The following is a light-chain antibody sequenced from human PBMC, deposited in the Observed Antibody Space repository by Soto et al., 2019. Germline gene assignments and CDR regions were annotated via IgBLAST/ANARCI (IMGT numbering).Light chain of an antibody. CDR1: QSVSSSY. Sequence: EIVLTQSPGTLSLSPWERATLSCRASQSVSSSYLAWYQQKPGQAPRLLIYGTSSRATGIPDRFSGSGSGTDFILTISRLEPEDFAVYYCQQYSDSVYTFGQGTKLEI. J-gene: IGKJ2*01. CDR2: GTS. V-gene: IGKV3-20*01. CDR3: QQYSDSVYT.